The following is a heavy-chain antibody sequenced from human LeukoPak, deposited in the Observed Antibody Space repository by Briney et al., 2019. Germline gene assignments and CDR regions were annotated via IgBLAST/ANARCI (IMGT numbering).Heavy chain of an antibody. J-gene: IGHJ6*03. CDR2: INPNSGGT. V-gene: IGHV1-2*02. CDR3: ARDWYYGSGSYYTFFYYYMDV. CDR1: GYTFTGYY. D-gene: IGHD3-10*01. Sequence: ASVKVSCKASGYTFTGYYMHWVRQAPGQGLEWMGWINPNSGGTNYAQKFQGRVTMTRDTSISTAYMELSRLRSDDTAVYYCARDWYYGSGSYYTFFYYYMDVWGKGTTVTISS.